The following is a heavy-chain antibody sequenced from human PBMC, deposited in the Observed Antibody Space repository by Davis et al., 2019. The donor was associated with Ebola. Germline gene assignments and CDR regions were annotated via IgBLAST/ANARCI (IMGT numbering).Heavy chain of an antibody. V-gene: IGHV4-59*01. CDR1: GGSISSYY. CDR2: IYYSGST. J-gene: IGHJ4*02. Sequence: MPGGSLRLSCTVSGGSISSYYWSWIRQPPGKGLEWIGYIYYSGSTNYNPSLKSRVTISVDTSKNQFSLKLSSVTAADTAIYYCARSTGTYSTLHYWGQGLLVTVSS. D-gene: IGHD1-1*01. CDR3: ARSTGTYSTLHY.